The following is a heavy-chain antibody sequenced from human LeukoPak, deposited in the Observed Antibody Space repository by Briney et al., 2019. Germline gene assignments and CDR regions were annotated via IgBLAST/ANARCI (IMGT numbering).Heavy chain of an antibody. CDR2: IGGSDGST. CDR1: GFTFNNCY. V-gene: IGHV3-23*01. CDR3: VKDRYVARGDYLDF. D-gene: IGHD3-10*01. J-gene: IGHJ4*02. Sequence: GGSLRLSCVASGFTFNNCYMTWVRQAPGKGLEWVSTIGGSDGSTYYADSVEGRFTISRDNAKNTQSLQMSSLRTEDTAIYYCVKDRYVARGDYLDFWGQGTLVTVSS.